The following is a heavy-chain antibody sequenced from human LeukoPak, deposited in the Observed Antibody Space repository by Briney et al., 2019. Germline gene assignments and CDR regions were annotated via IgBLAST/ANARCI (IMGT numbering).Heavy chain of an antibody. CDR1: GYTFTAYC. CDR2: ISTHKGDT. Sequence: GASVKVSCKASGYTFTAYCMHWVRQAPGQGLEWMGWISTHKGDTNYAQILQGRVTMTTDTSTSTAYMELGSLRSDDTAVYYCARAGGWARGDYKADAFDIWGQGTMVTVSS. V-gene: IGHV1-18*04. J-gene: IGHJ3*02. D-gene: IGHD6-19*01. CDR3: ARAGGWARGDYKADAFDI.